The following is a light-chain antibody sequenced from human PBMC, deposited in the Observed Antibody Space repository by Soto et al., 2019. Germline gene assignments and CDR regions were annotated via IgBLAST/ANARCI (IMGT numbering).Light chain of an antibody. J-gene: IGKJ4*01. CDR3: QQYGSSPPLT. CDR2: GAS. CDR1: QSVSSSY. Sequence: NVLTQSPGTLSLSPGERATLSCRPSQSVSSSYLAWYQQKPGQAPRLLIHGASSRATGIPDRFSGSGSGTDFTLTISRLEPEDFAVYYCQQYGSSPPLTFGGGTKVDIK. V-gene: IGKV3-20*01.